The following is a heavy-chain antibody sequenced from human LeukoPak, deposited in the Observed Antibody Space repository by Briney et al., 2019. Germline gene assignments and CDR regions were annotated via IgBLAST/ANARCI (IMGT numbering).Heavy chain of an antibody. V-gene: IGHV1-46*03. J-gene: IGHJ3*02. CDR2: INPSGGST. CDR1: GGTFSSYA. CDR3: ARATPMDSSGWSYDAFDI. Sequence: ASVKVSCKASGGTFSSYAISWVRQAPGQGLEWMGIINPSGGSTSYAQKFQGRVTMTRDTSTSTVYMELSSLRSEDTAVYYCARATPMDSSGWSYDAFDIWGQGTMVTVSS. D-gene: IGHD6-19*01.